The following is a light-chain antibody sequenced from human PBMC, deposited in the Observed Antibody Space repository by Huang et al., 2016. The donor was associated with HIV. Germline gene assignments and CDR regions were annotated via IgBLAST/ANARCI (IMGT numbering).Light chain of an antibody. CDR3: QQRSNWPPIT. Sequence: EIVLTQSPATLSLSPGERATLAGRASQSVSSYLAWYQQKPGQAPRLLIYDASNRATGTPDRCSSSGSGTDFSLTISSLGPEDFAVYYCQQRSNWPPITFGQGTRLEIK. V-gene: IGKV3-11*01. J-gene: IGKJ5*01. CDR1: QSVSSY. CDR2: DAS.